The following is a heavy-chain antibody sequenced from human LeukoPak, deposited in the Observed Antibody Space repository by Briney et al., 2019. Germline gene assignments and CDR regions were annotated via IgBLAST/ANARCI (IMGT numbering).Heavy chain of an antibody. CDR1: GGSISSGSYY. V-gene: IGHV4-61*02. J-gene: IGHJ4*02. Sequence: SQTLSLTCTVSGGSISSGSYYWSWIRQPAGKGLEWIGRIYTSGSTNYNPSLKSRVTMSVDTSKNQFSLKLSSVTAADTAVYYCARDLSEGQLLFFDYWGQGTLVTVSS. CDR3: ARDLSEGQLLFFDY. CDR2: IYTSGST. D-gene: IGHD2-2*01.